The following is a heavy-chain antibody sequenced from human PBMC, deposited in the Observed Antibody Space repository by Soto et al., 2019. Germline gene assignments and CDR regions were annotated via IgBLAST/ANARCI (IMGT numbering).Heavy chain of an antibody. Sequence: GASVKVSCKASGYIFIDFYIHWVRQAPGQGLEWMGRINPNSGDTNLAQQFQGRVTMTRDTSISTAYMDLTSLTYDDTAVYYCARDYDPPNWGQGTLVTVSS. CDR3: ARDYDPPN. D-gene: IGHD3-22*01. J-gene: IGHJ4*02. CDR1: GYIFIDFY. V-gene: IGHV1-2*02. CDR2: INPNSGDT.